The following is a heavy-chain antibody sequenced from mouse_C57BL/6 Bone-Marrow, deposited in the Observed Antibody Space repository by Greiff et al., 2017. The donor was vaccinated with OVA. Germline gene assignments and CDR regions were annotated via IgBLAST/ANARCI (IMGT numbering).Heavy chain of an antibody. Sequence: VQLQESGAELARPGASVKLSCKASGYTFTSYGISWVKQRTGQGLEWIGEIYPRSGNTYYNEKFKGKATLTADKSSSTAYMELRSLTSEDSAVYFCARHGSSYERDFDVWGTGTTVTVSS. CDR3: ARHGSSYERDFDV. CDR2: IYPRSGNT. J-gene: IGHJ1*03. V-gene: IGHV1-81*01. CDR1: GYTFTSYG. D-gene: IGHD1-1*01.